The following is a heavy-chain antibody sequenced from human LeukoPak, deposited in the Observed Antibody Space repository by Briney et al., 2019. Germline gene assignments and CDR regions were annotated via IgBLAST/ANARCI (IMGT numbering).Heavy chain of an antibody. CDR3: ATDSGYGPPDH. D-gene: IGHD5-18*01. CDR1: GFTFTHYG. V-gene: IGHV3-30*03. CDR2: ISYNGNEK. J-gene: IGHJ4*02. Sequence: PGGSLRLSCEVSGFTFTHYGMHWVRQAPGKALEWVSFISYNGNEKYGDSVKGRFTISRDNSKNTLYLQMNSLRAEDTAMYYCATDSGYGPPDHWGQGTLVTVSS.